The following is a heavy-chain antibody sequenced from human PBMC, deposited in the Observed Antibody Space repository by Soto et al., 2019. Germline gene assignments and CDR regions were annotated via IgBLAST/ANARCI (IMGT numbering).Heavy chain of an antibody. CDR1: GYTFTNYW. CDR3: ARCVFLTRIGFYIDY. V-gene: IGHV5-51*01. D-gene: IGHD3-9*01. J-gene: IGHJ4*02. Sequence: GESLKISCKGSGYTFTNYWIGWVRQRPGKGLEWMGIVYPSDSDARYTPSFQGRVTISADKSINTAYLQWSRLEASDTAIYYCARCVFLTRIGFYIDYWGLGTLLTVSS. CDR2: VYPSDSDA.